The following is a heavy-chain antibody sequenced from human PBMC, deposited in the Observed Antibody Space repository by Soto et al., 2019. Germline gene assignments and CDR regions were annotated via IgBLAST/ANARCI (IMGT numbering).Heavy chain of an antibody. Sequence: ASVKVSCKASGYTFTGYYMHWVRQAPGQGLEWMGWINPNSGGTNYAQKFQGWVTMTRDTSISTAYMELSRLRSDDTAVYYCARDLQLPRSGWYVTPYYYGMDVWGQGTTVTVSS. CDR3: ARDLQLPRSGWYVTPYYYGMDV. D-gene: IGHD6-19*01. V-gene: IGHV1-2*04. CDR2: INPNSGGT. CDR1: GYTFTGYY. J-gene: IGHJ6*02.